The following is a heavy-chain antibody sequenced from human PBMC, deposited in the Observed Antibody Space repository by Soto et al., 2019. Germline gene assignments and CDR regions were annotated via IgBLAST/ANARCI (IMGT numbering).Heavy chain of an antibody. CDR3: ARGNDGGSYPLDAFDI. Sequence: SKTSSLTCTVSGGSIRSSSYYWGWVRQPPGKGLEWIGSIYYSGSTYYNPSLKSRVTISVDTSKNQFSLKLSSVTTADTAVYYCARGNDGGSYPLDAFDIWGQGTMVT. CDR2: IYYSGST. V-gene: IGHV4-39*01. D-gene: IGHD1-26*01. CDR1: GGSIRSSSYY. J-gene: IGHJ3*02.